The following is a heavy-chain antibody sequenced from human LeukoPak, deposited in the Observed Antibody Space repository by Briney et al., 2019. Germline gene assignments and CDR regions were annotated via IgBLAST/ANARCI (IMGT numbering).Heavy chain of an antibody. V-gene: IGHV1-2*02. CDR3: VREGEGPLSKDFDY. CDR2: IGPHSTFT. Sequence: ASMKVSCKSSGFTFTYHYIHWVRQGPGQGLEGMGYIGPHSTFTSSPQEFQGRVTMTRDASMSTAYMELTRLTSDDTAVYYCVREGEGPLSKDFDYWGQGTLVTVSS. J-gene: IGHJ4*02. CDR1: GFTFTYHY. D-gene: IGHD2/OR15-2a*01.